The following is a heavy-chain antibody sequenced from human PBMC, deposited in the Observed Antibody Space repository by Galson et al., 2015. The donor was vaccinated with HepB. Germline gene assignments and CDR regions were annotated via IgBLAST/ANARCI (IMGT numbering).Heavy chain of an antibody. D-gene: IGHD3-3*01. CDR1: GFIFRTYG. V-gene: IGHV3-33*01. J-gene: IGHJ4*02. Sequence: SLRLSCAASGFIFRTYGMHWVRQAPGKGLEWVALIYYDGSSKYYADSVKVRFTISRDDSKNTLYLQMNSLRAEDTAIYYCARGLRFLNFWGQGTLVTVSS. CDR2: IYYDGSSK. CDR3: ARGLRFLNF.